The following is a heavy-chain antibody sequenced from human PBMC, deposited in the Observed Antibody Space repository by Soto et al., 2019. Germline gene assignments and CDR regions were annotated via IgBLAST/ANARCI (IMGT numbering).Heavy chain of an antibody. J-gene: IGHJ6*02. CDR1: GYTFTSYG. V-gene: IGHV1-18*01. CDR2: ISAYNGNS. CDR3: ARIADCSTTSCSFPSRFHIRGYSYYYGLDV. Sequence: QGQLVQSGAEVKKPGASVKVSCKASGYTFTSYGISWVRQAPGQGLEWVGWISAYNGNSNYAQKYHGRVTMTTDTSTSTAYMEMSSRRSDDTAVYYCARIADCSTTSCSFPSRFHIRGYSYYYGLDVWGQGTTVTVSS. D-gene: IGHD2-2*01.